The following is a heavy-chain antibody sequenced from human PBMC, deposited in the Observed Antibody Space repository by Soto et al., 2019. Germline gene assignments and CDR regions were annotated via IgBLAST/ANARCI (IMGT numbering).Heavy chain of an antibody. V-gene: IGHV1-2*02. CDR2: INSNNGAT. D-gene: IGHD1-1*01. CDR1: RYIFTGYF. CDR3: ASHDPGARFDP. J-gene: IGHJ5*02. Sequence: QVQLVQSGAEVKKPGASVKVSCKAPRYIFTGYFMHWVRQAPGQGLEWMGWINSNNGATHYGLSFQGRATMTRNTTISTAYMELSSLTSDDTTDYYCASHDPGARFDPWGQGTLVSVTS.